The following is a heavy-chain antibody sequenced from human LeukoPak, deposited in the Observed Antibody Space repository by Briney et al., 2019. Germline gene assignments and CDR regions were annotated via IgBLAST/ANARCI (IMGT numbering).Heavy chain of an antibody. D-gene: IGHD1-26*01. J-gene: IGHJ3*02. CDR3: ARESVGATGTDFDI. CDR2: INHSGST. V-gene: IGHV4-39*07. CDR1: GGSISSSSYY. Sequence: SETLSLTCTVSGGSISSSSYYWGWIRQPPGKGLEWIGEINHSGSTNYNPSLKSRVTISVDTSKNQFSLKLSSVTAADTAVYYCARESVGATGTDFDIWGQGTMVTVSS.